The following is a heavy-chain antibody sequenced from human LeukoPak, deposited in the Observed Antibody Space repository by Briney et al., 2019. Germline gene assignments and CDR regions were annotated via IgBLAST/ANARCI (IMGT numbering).Heavy chain of an antibody. Sequence: ASETLSLTCTVSGGSISSFYWSWIRQPPGKGLEWIGYIYYSGSTNYNPSLKSRVTISVDTSKNQSSLKLSSVTAADTAVYYCAREVVAAVGTVDYWGEGTLVTVSS. J-gene: IGHJ4*02. CDR1: GGSISSFY. V-gene: IGHV4-59*01. D-gene: IGHD6-13*01. CDR3: AREVVAAVGTVDY. CDR2: IYYSGST.